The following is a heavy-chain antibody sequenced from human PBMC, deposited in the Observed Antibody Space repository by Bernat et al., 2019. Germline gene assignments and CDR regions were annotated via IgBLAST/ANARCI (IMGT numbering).Heavy chain of an antibody. V-gene: IGHV3-43*02. J-gene: IGHJ6*02. D-gene: IGHD3-10*01. CDR3: AKDLCITILRGLRSCYYGMDV. Sequence: EVHLVESRGGVVQPGGSLRLSCAASGFTFDDYAMHWVRQAPGKGLEWVSLISGDGGSTYYADSVKGRFTVSRDNSKNSLYLQMNSLRTEDTALYYCAKDLCITILRGLRSCYYGMDVWGQGTPVTVSS. CDR1: GFTFDDYA. CDR2: ISGDGGST.